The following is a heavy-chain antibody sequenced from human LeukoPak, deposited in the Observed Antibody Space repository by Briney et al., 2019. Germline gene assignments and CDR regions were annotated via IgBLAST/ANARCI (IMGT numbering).Heavy chain of an antibody. CDR2: LSQFFRRT. Sequence: SVKVSCKASGGSFRTYPISWVRQAPGQGLEWMGGLSQFFRRTNYTQKFQGRLTISTDESSSTAYKELSDLRSDDTAVYYCATSESGRSWDWFAPWGQGTLVTVSS. J-gene: IGHJ5*02. D-gene: IGHD3-10*01. V-gene: IGHV1-69*05. CDR3: ATSESGRSWDWFAP. CDR1: GGSFRTYP.